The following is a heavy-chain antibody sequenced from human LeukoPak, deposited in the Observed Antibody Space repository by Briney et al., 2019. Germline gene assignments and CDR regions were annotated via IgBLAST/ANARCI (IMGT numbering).Heavy chain of an antibody. CDR1: AVSAITIY. J-gene: IGHJ4*02. Sequence: GSLLLFSEASAVSAITIYMGCVRRDPRGEGLGCSIINISVTTNYADSVKGRFTISRDNFKNTLYLQMNRLRVEDTAVYYCARERVRDWGQGTLVTVSS. CDR2: INISVTT. CDR3: ARERVRD. V-gene: IGHV3-53*01. D-gene: IGHD3-10*01.